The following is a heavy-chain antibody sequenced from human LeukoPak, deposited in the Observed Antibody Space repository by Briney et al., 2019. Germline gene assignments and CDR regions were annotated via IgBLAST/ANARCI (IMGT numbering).Heavy chain of an antibody. D-gene: IGHD6-19*01. CDR2: IDTSGST. V-gene: IGHV4-4*07. Sequence: RPSETLSLTCTVSGVSISHYYWTWIRQPAGGGLEWIGRIDTSGSTNYNPSLESRVTMSSDTSNNQFSLNLMSVAAADTAVYYCPRGQWQIDHWGQGVLVTVSP. J-gene: IGHJ4*02. CDR3: PRGQWQIDH. CDR1: GVSISHYY.